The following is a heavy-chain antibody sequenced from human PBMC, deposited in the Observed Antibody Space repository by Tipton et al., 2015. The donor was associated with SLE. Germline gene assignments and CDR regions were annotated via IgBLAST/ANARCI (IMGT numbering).Heavy chain of an antibody. Sequence: SLRLSCAASGFTFSDYYMSWIRQAPGKGLEWVSSISGSGSYTNYADSVKGRFTISRDYAKNSLYLQMNSLRADDTAVYYCARADTTTGYYYYMDVWGKGTTVTVSS. CDR3: ARADTTTGYYYYMDV. V-gene: IGHV3-11*03. D-gene: IGHD5-18*01. J-gene: IGHJ6*03. CDR2: ISGSGSYT. CDR1: GFTFSDYY.